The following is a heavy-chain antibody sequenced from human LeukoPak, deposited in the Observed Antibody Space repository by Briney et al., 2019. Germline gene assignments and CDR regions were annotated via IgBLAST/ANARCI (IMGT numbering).Heavy chain of an antibody. V-gene: IGHV4-59*01. CDR1: GGSISSYY. D-gene: IGHD3-10*01. CDR3: ARASYYYGL. CDR2: IYYSGST. J-gene: IGHJ4*02. Sequence: SETLSLTCTVSGGSISSYYWSWIRQPPGKGLEWIGCIYYSGSTNYNPSLKSRVTISVDTSKNQFSLKLSSVTAADTAVYYCARASYYYGLWGQGTLVTVSS.